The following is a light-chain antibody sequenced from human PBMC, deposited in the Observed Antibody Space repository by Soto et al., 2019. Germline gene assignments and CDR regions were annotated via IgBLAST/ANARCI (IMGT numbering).Light chain of an antibody. J-gene: IGLJ3*02. V-gene: IGLV2-14*01. CDR2: EVR. Sequence: QSALTQPASVSGSPGQSITISCTGTSSDVGGYNHVSSYQQHPGKAPKLIIYEVRNRPSGVSNRLSGSKSGNTASLTISGLQADDEADYYCCSYTSSSIRVFGGGTKLTVL. CDR3: CSYTSSSIRV. CDR1: SSDVGGYNH.